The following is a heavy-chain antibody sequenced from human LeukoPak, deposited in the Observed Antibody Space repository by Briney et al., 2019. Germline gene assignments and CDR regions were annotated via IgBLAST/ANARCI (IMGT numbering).Heavy chain of an antibody. V-gene: IGHV3-73*01. CDR2: IRSKANSYAT. J-gene: IGHJ4*02. Sequence: GGSLRLSCAASGFTFSGSAMHWVRQASGKGLEWVGRIRSKANSYATTYAASVKGRFTISRDDSKNTAYLQMNSLKSEDTAVYYCTREGHQSFDCWGQGTLVTVSS. CDR3: TREGHQSFDC. CDR1: GFTFSGSA.